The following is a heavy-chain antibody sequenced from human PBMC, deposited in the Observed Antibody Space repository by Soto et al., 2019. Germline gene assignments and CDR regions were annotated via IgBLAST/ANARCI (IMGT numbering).Heavy chain of an antibody. CDR3: ARIPRYSFPTSDDLDS. CDR2: ITPIYPTT. CDR1: GGSFYTYT. J-gene: IGHJ4*02. D-gene: IGHD5-18*01. V-gene: IGHV1-69*13. Sequence: SVKVSCKASGGSFYTYTFSWVRQAPGQGLEWMGSITPIYPTTNYAEKFQGRLTVTADGSTNTAYMELNSLTSEDTAVYYCARIPRYSFPTSDDLDSWGQGTLVTVSS.